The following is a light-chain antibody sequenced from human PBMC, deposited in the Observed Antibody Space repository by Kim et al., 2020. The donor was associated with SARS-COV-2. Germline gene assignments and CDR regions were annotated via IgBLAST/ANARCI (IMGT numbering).Light chain of an antibody. V-gene: IGKV3-20*01. CDR1: QNVSSSH. CDR3: QQYGSSPLT. J-gene: IGKJ4*01. CDR2: GAS. Sequence: SPVGRATLSCSASQNVSSSHLAWYQQKPGQAPRLLIYGASSRAAGVPDRFSGSGSGTDFTLTISSLEPEDFAVYYCQQYGSSPLTFGGGTKVDIK.